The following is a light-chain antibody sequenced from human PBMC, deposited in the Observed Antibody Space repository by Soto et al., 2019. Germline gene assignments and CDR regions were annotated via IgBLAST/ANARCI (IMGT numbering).Light chain of an antibody. J-gene: IGLJ2*01. V-gene: IGLV4-69*01. CDR2: VNSDGSH. Sequence: QLVLTQSPSASASLGTSVKLTCTLSSGHRNYAIAWHQQQPEKGPRFLMKVNSDGSHSKGDGIPDRFSGSSSGAERYLTISSLQSDDEADYYCQTWGTGIVVFGGGTKLTVL. CDR3: QTWGTGIVV. CDR1: SGHRNYA.